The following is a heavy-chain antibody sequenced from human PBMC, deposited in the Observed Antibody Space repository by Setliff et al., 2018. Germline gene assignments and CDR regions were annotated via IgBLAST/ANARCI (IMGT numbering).Heavy chain of an antibody. CDR3: ARVGSGWYYFDY. D-gene: IGHD6-19*01. Sequence: SETLSLTCTVSGGSISSGSYYWSWIRQPAGKGLEWIGHIYTSGSTNYNPSLKSRVTISVDTSKNQFSLKLSSVTAADTAVYYCARVGSGWYYFDYWGQGTLVTVSS. CDR2: IYTSGST. J-gene: IGHJ4*02. V-gene: IGHV4-61*09. CDR1: GGSISSGSYY.